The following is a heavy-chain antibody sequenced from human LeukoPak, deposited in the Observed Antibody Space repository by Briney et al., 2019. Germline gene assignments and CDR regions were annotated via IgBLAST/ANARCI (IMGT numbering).Heavy chain of an antibody. J-gene: IGHJ4*02. Sequence: ASVKVSCKPSGYTFTDYYIHWVRQAPGQGLKWMGWINPNDGGRNYAQNFQGRVTLTRDTSISTAYMELSGLTPDDTALYYCARDGYSDNSYDFWGQGTLVTVSS. D-gene: IGHD5-18*01. CDR2: INPNDGGR. CDR1: GYTFTDYY. V-gene: IGHV1-2*02. CDR3: ARDGYSDNSYDF.